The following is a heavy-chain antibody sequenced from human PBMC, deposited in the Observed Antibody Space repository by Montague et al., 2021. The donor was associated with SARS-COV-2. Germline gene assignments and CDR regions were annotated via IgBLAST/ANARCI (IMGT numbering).Heavy chain of an antibody. CDR1: GGSISSFY. V-gene: IGHV4-59*08. CDR3: ARHYSATLPADY. D-gene: IGHD2-15*01. J-gene: IGHJ4*02. Sequence: SETLSLTCTVSGGSISSFYWSWFRQPPGKGLEWIGCISDSGSTNYNPSLTSRVTMSVDTSKNQFSLKVNSVTAADTAVYYCARHYSATLPADYWGQGTLVTVSS. CDR2: ISDSGST.